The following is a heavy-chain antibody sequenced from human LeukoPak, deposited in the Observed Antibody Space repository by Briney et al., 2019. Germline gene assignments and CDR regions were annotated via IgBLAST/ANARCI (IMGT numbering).Heavy chain of an antibody. Sequence: ASVKVSCKASGYTFTSYGISWVRQAPGQGLEWMGWINPNSGGTNYAQKFQGRVTMTRDTSTSTAYMELRSLRSDDTAVYYCARIRPAALYNWFDPWGQGTLVTVSS. CDR2: INPNSGGT. V-gene: IGHV1-18*01. CDR3: ARIRPAALYNWFDP. J-gene: IGHJ5*02. CDR1: GYTFTSYG. D-gene: IGHD2-2*01.